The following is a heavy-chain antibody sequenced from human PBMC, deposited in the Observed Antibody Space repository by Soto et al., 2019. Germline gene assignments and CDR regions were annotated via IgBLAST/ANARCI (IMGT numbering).Heavy chain of an antibody. Sequence: GGSLRLSCAASGFTFSSYAMSWVRQAPGKGLEWVSGISGSGSDTNYADSVKGRFTISRDNSKNTLYLQMNSLRAEDTAVYYCAKTPITMIVVVSVFDYWGQGTLVTVSS. CDR2: ISGSGSDT. CDR3: AKTPITMIVVVSVFDY. J-gene: IGHJ4*02. CDR1: GFTFSSYA. V-gene: IGHV3-23*01. D-gene: IGHD3-22*01.